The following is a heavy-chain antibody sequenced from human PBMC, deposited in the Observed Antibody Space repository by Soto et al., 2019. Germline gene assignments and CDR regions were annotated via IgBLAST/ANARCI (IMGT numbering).Heavy chain of an antibody. CDR1: GFTFTSSA. CDR2: IVVGSGNT. Sequence: SVXVSCKASGFTFTSSAVQWVRQARGQRLEWIGWIVVGSGNTNYAQKFQERVTITRDMSTSTAYMELSSLRSEDTAVYYCAADVGAAASTYNYYYYGMDVWGQGTTVTVSS. D-gene: IGHD6-13*01. CDR3: AADVGAAASTYNYYYYGMDV. V-gene: IGHV1-58*01. J-gene: IGHJ6*02.